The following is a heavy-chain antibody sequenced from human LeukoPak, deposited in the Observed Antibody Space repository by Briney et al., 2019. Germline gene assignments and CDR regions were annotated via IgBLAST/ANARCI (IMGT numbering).Heavy chain of an antibody. Sequence: SETLSLTCTVSGGSISNNYWKSIRQPPGKGLEWIGFISFSGSTNYNPSLKSRVTISSDPSKNHFSLKLTSVTAAGTAMYYCARQGSDWSSGWLQHWGQGTLVTVSS. CDR1: GGSISNNY. V-gene: IGHV4-59*08. D-gene: IGHD6-25*01. J-gene: IGHJ1*01. CDR3: ARQGSDWSSGWLQH. CDR2: ISFSGST.